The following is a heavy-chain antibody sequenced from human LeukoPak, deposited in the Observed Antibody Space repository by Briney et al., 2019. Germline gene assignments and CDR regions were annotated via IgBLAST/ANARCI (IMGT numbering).Heavy chain of an antibody. CDR1: GGSISSYY. CDR3: ARDLGGRDCYNYCFDY. D-gene: IGHD5-24*01. V-gene: IGHV4-59*01. CDR2: IYYSGST. Sequence: SETLSLTCTVSGGSISSYYWSWIRQPPGKGLEWNGYIYYSGSTNYNPSLKSRVTISVDTSKNQFSLKLSSVTAADTAVYYCARDLGGRDCYNYCFDYWGQGTLVTVSS. J-gene: IGHJ4*02.